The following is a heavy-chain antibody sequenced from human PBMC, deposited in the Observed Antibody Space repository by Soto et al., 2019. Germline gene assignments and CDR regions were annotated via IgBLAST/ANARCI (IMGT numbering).Heavy chain of an antibody. CDR2: IYYSGST. J-gene: IGHJ4*02. D-gene: IGHD3-9*01. V-gene: IGHV4-31*03. CDR1: GGSISSGGYY. CDR3: ARLKALRYFDWLTKDIDY. Sequence: LSLTCTVSGGSISSGGYYWSWIRQHPGKGLEWIGYIYYSGSTYYNPSLKSRVTISVDTSKNQFSLKLSSVTAADTAVYYCARLKALRYFDWLTKDIDYWGQGTPDT.